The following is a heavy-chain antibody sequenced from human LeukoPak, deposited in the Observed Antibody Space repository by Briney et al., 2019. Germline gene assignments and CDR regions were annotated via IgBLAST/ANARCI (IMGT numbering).Heavy chain of an antibody. CDR2: ISYSGSTT. V-gene: IGHV3-48*03. Sequence: PGGSLRLSCAASGFTFTNFEMNWVRQAPGKGLERVSYISYSGSTTSYADSVKGRFTISRDNAKNSLYLQMNSLRAEDTAVYYCARAGPPAFDPWGQGTLVTVSS. CDR1: GFTFTNFE. J-gene: IGHJ5*02. CDR3: ARAGPPAFDP.